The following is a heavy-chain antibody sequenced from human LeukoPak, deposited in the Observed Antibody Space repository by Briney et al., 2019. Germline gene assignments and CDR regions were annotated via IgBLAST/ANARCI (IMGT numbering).Heavy chain of an antibody. J-gene: IGHJ4*02. CDR1: GYSINSGGYY. Sequence: SETLSLTCTVSGYSINSGGYYWSWIRHHPGKGLEWIGYIYYSGSTYYNPSLESRVTISIDTSKNQFSLKLSSVTAADTAVYYCARGGSIRGGFDYWGQGSLVTVSA. CDR2: IYYSGST. CDR3: ARGGSIRGGFDY. V-gene: IGHV4-31*03. D-gene: IGHD3-10*01.